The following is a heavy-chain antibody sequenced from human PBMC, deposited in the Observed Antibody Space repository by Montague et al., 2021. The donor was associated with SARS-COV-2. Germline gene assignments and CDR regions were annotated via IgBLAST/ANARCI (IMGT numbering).Heavy chain of an antibody. V-gene: IGHV4-38-2*02. Sequence: TLSLTCTVSGYFIGTGYYWGWIRQSPGKGLEWIGSNYLHGNAYYNPSLNSRVTISLDTSNNQFSLRLTSVTTSDTAVYYCARGRVTRAGFDYWGQGIRVIVSS. D-gene: IGHD2-21*02. J-gene: IGHJ4*02. CDR1: GYFIGTGYY. CDR3: ARGRVTRAGFDY. CDR2: NYLHGNA.